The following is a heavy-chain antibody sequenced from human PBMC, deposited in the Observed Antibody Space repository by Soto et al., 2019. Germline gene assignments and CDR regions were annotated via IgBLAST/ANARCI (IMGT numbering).Heavy chain of an antibody. D-gene: IGHD3-16*01. CDR3: AGPDFKVFGGQQLFGFDP. Sequence: SETLSLTCTVSGGSISSSSYYWGWIRQPPGKGLEWIGSIYYSGSTYSNPSLKSRVTISGDTSKNQFSLKLSSVTAADTAVYYCAGPDFKVFGGQQLFGFDPWGQGTLVTVSS. CDR1: GGSISSSSYY. J-gene: IGHJ5*02. V-gene: IGHV4-39*01. CDR2: IYYSGST.